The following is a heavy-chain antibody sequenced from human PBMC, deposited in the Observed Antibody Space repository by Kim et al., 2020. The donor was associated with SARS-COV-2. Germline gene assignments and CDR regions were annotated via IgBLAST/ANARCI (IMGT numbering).Heavy chain of an antibody. D-gene: IGHD4-17*01. Sequence: SETLSLTCTVSGGSISSGGYYWSWIRQQPGKGLEWIGYIYDSGSTYYNPSLKSRVTISIDTSKNQFSMKVSSVTAADTAVYYCARVIHRGDYEDYWGQGTLVTVSS. CDR3: ARVIHRGDYEDY. CDR2: IYDSGST. V-gene: IGHV4-31*03. CDR1: GGSISSGGYY. J-gene: IGHJ4*02.